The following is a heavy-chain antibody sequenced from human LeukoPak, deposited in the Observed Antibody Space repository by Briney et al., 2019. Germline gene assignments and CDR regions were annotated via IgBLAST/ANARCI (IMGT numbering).Heavy chain of an antibody. CDR1: GFTFSSYA. D-gene: IGHD3-10*01. Sequence: PGGSLRLSCAASGFTFSSYAMSWVRQAQGKGLEWVSAISGSGGSTYYADSVKGRFTISRDNSKNTLYLHMNSLRAEDTAVYYGADVGLWFGESTDHWGQGTLVTVSS. CDR3: ADVGLWFGESTDH. J-gene: IGHJ4*02. CDR2: ISGSGGST. V-gene: IGHV3-23*01.